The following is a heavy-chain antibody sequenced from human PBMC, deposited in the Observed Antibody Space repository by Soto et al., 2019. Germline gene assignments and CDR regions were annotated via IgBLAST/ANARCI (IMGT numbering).Heavy chain of an antibody. D-gene: IGHD3-22*01. Sequence: QVQLVQSGAEVKKPGSSVKLSCKASGGSFSSFSITLVRQAPRQGLEWMGGTIPNFGTANYAQRIQDRLTRTPDEMARTAYVELSGLRSEDTAVYFCARGWGHYDSSGYYMSFDDWGQGTPVTVS. J-gene: IGHJ4*02. CDR3: ARGWGHYDSSGYYMSFDD. CDR2: TIPNFGTA. V-gene: IGHV1-69*01. CDR1: GGSFSSFS.